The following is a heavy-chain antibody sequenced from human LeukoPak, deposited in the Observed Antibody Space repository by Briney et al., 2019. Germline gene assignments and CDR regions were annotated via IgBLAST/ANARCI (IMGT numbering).Heavy chain of an antibody. V-gene: IGHV3-21*01. CDR1: GFTFSSYI. CDR3: ATSSIALAGTVDY. CDR2: ISSSSAYI. J-gene: IGHJ4*02. D-gene: IGHD6-19*01. Sequence: GGSLRLSCAASGFTFSSYIMNWVRQAPGKGPEWVSYISSSSAYIYYADSVKGRFTISRDNAKISLFLQMNSLRDEDTAVYYCATSSIALAGTVDYWGQGTLVTVSS.